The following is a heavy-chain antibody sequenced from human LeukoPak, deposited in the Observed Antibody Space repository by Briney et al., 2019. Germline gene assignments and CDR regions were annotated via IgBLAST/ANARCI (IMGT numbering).Heavy chain of an antibody. CDR2: ISGSGDNT. D-gene: IGHD3/OR15-3a*01. J-gene: IGHJ3*02. Sequence: GGSLRLSCAASGFNFSTYVMSWVCQAPGKGLEWVSTISGSGDNTYYADSVKGRFTISRDNSKNTLYLQMNSLRGDDTAIYYCARALYHEFRIGPLGFHIWGQGAMVTVSS. V-gene: IGHV3-23*01. CDR1: GFNFSTYV. CDR3: ARALYHEFRIGPLGFHI.